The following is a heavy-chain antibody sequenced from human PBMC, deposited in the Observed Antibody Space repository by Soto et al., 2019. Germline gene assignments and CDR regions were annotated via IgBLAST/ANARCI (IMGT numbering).Heavy chain of an antibody. D-gene: IGHD3-9*01. Sequence: SEILSLTCTVSGGSIGTYYLSWIRQPPGKGLEWIGYIYYRGNTNYNPSLKSRVTISLDTPKNQFSLKLSSVTAADTAVYYCARHPGYYDILTGYTTYYFDYWGQGILVTVSS. V-gene: IGHV4-59*08. CDR1: GGSIGTYY. J-gene: IGHJ4*02. CDR2: IYYRGNT. CDR3: ARHPGYYDILTGYTTYYFDY.